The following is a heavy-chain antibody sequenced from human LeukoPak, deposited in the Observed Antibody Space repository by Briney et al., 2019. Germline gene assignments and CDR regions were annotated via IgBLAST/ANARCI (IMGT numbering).Heavy chain of an antibody. CDR2: IYYSGST. V-gene: IGHV4-39*01. CDR1: GGSISSSSYY. D-gene: IGHD3-10*01. J-gene: IGHJ4*02. CDR3: ARLGFGELLHPAY. Sequence: KPSETLSLTCTVSGGSISSSSYYWGWIRQPPGKGLEWIGNIYYSGSTYYNPSLKSRVTISVDTSKNQFSLKLSSVTAADTAVYYCARLGFGELLHPAYWGQGSLVTVSS.